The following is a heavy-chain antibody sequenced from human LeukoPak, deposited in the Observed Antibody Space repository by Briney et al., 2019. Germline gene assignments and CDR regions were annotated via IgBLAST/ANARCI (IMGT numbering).Heavy chain of an antibody. CDR3: ARWRWLHPGGDY. V-gene: IGHV1-46*01. D-gene: IGHD5-24*01. CDR2: INPSGGST. Sequence: ASVKVSCKASGYTFTSYYMHWVRQAPGQGLEWMGIINPSGGSTSHAQKFQGRVTMTRDTSTSTVYMELSSLRSEDTAVYYCARWRWLHPGGDYWGQGTLVTVSS. J-gene: IGHJ4*02. CDR1: GYTFTSYY.